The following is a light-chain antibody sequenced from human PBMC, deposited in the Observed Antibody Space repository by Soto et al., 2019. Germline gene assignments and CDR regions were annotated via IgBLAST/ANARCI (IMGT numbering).Light chain of an antibody. CDR2: DAS. Sequence: DTQMTQSPATLSATVGLRVTINCRASQTISNWLAWYQQKPGKAPKVLIYDASTLDGGVPSRFSGRRSGTDFTLTISSLQPSDFATYYCQQYNTYPLTFGGGTEVDIK. J-gene: IGKJ4*01. CDR1: QTISNW. CDR3: QQYNTYPLT. V-gene: IGKV1-5*01.